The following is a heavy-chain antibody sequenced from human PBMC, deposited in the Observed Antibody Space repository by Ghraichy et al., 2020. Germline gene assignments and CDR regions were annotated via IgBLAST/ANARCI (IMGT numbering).Heavy chain of an antibody. CDR2: ISSSSSYI. D-gene: IGHD3-9*01. J-gene: IGHJ3*02. V-gene: IGHV3-21*01. CDR1: GFTFSSYS. CDR3: AREYDILTGYYVSYAFDI. Sequence: GGSLRLSCAASGFTFSSYSMNWVRQAPGKGLEWVSSISSSSSYIYYADSVKGRFTISRDNAKNSLYLQMNSLRAEDTSVYYCAREYDILTGYYVSYAFDIWGQGTMVTVSS.